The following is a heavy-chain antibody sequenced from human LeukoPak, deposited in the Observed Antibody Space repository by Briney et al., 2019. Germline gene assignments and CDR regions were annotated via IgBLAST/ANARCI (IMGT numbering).Heavy chain of an antibody. V-gene: IGHV3-53*01. CDR1: GFTVSSNY. CDR2: IYSGGST. CDR3: ARGSSSSPYGKDV. J-gene: IGHJ6*02. D-gene: IGHD6-6*01. Sequence: GGSLRLSCAASGFTVSSNYMSWVRQAPGKGLEWVSVIYSGGSTYYADSVKGRFTISRDNSKNTLYLQMSSLRAEDTAVYYCARGSSSSPYGKDVWGQGTTVTVSS.